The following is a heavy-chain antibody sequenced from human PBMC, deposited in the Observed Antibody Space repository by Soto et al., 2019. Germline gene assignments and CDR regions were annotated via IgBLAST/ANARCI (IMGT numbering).Heavy chain of an antibody. CDR3: ARPQFSGTYHDTFNI. CDR2: IYHSGST. V-gene: IGHV4-30-2*03. D-gene: IGHD1-26*01. CDR1: GGSISSGGYS. J-gene: IGHJ3*02. Sequence: PSETLSLTCAVSGGSISSGGYSWSWIRQPPGKGLEWIGYIYHSGSTYYNPSLKSRVTISVDTSKNLFSLKLTSVTAADTAMYYCARPQFSGTYHDTFNIWGQGTMVTVSS.